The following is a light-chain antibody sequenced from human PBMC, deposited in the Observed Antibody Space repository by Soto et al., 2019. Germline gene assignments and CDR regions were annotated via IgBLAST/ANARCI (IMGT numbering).Light chain of an antibody. V-gene: IGKV3-20*01. CDR2: GAS. CDR1: QSISRY. Sequence: IVLTQSPGALSLSPGERTTLSRRASQSISRYLAWYQQKPGQGPRLLIYGASSRATGTPDRFSGSGSGTDITLTISSLEPEDFAVYYCQQYGKSPLTFGGGTKVDIK. CDR3: QQYGKSPLT. J-gene: IGKJ4*01.